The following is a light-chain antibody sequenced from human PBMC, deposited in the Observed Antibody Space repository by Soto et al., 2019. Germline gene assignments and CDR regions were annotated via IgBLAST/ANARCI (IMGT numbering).Light chain of an antibody. CDR3: QQYHHWPPIT. CDR2: GAS. Sequence: EILMTQSPATLSVSPWESATLSCMASQSVSTSLAWYQHKPGQAPRLLIYGASTRATDIPARFSGSGSGTEFTLTISSLQSEDFAVYYCQQYHHWPPITFGQGTRLEI. V-gene: IGKV3-15*01. J-gene: IGKJ5*01. CDR1: QSVSTS.